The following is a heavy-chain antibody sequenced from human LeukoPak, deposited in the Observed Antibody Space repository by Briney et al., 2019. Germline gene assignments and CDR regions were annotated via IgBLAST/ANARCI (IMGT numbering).Heavy chain of an antibody. V-gene: IGHV1-2*06. J-gene: IGHJ4*02. D-gene: IGHD3-22*01. CDR3: ARGHSYYYDSSGYYLIDY. CDR1: GYTFTGYY. Sequence: ASVKVSCKASGYTFTGYYMHWVRQAPGQGLEWMGRINPNSGGTNYAQKFQGRVTMTRDTSISTAYMELSRLRSDDTAVYYCARGHSYYYDSSGYYLIDYWGQGTLVTVPS. CDR2: INPNSGGT.